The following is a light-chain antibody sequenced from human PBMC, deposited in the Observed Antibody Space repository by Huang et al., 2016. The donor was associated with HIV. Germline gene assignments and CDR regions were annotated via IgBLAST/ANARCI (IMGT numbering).Light chain of an antibody. CDR1: QGISNY. V-gene: IGKV1-16*01. CDR2: GAS. CDR3: QQYSSYPLT. Sequence: DIQMTQSPSSLSASLGDTVIMTCRASQGISNYVAWFQQKPGKAPKSLIFGASNLQGGVPTRFSGSGSGTHYTLTISSLQAEDLATYYCQQYSSYPLTFGQGTRLEIK. J-gene: IGKJ5*01.